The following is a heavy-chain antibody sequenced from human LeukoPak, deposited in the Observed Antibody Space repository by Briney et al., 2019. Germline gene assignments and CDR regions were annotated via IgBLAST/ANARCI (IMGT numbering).Heavy chain of an antibody. CDR1: GGSISSSSYY. V-gene: IGHV4-39*07. D-gene: IGHD6-19*01. CDR2: IYYSGST. J-gene: IGHJ3*02. Sequence: PSETLSLTCTVSGGSISSSSYYWGWIRQPPGKGLEWIGSIYYSGSTYYNPSLKSRVTISVDTSKNQFSLKLSSVTAADTAVYYCARDSKGRWLVRNAFDIWGQGTMVTVSS. CDR3: ARDSKGRWLVRNAFDI.